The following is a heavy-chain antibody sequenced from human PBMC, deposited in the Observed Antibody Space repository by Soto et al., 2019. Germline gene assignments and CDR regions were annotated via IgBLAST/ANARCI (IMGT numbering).Heavy chain of an antibody. CDR2: INPYNGGT. Sequence: AAVKVSCKASGYIFTDYYVNWVRQAPGQGLEWMGWINPYNGGTSYAQKFQGRLTMTTDTSINKAYMELSRLRSDDTAVYYCARPYCGSNSRQNWFDP. CDR1: GYIFTDYY. V-gene: IGHV1-2*02. D-gene: IGHD2-2*01. J-gene: IGHJ5*02. CDR3: ARPYCGSNSRQNWFDP.